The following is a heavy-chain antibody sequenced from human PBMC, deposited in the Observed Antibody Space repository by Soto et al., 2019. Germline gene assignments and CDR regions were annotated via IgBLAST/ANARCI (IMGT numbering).Heavy chain of an antibody. Sequence: ASVKVSCKVSGYTLTELSMHWVRQAPGKGLEWMGGFDPEDGETIYAQKFQGRVTMTEDTSTDTAYMELSSLRSEDTAVYYCATRGAAGRNYYYGMDVWGQGTTVTVSS. V-gene: IGHV1-24*01. CDR2: FDPEDGET. J-gene: IGHJ6*02. CDR1: GYTLTELS. D-gene: IGHD6-13*01. CDR3: ATRGAAGRNYYYGMDV.